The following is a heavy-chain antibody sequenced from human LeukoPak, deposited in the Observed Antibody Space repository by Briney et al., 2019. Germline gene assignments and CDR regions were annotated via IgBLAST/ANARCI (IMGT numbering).Heavy chain of an antibody. D-gene: IGHD5-12*01. CDR2: IYYSGST. V-gene: IGHV4-59*01. Sequence: SETLSLTCTVSGGSISSYYWSWIRQPPGKGLEWIGYIYYSGSTNYNPSLKSRVTISVDTSKNQFSLKLSSVTAADTAVYYCARAELNYSGYDPDYYFDYWGQGTLVTVSS. CDR3: ARAELNYSGYDPDYYFDY. J-gene: IGHJ4*02. CDR1: GGSISSYY.